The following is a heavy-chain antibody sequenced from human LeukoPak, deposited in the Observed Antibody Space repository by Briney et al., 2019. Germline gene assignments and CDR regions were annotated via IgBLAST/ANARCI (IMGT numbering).Heavy chain of an antibody. CDR3: AKVIAVATNIFDY. J-gene: IGHJ4*02. V-gene: IGHV3-23*01. CDR2: ISGSGGST. D-gene: IGHD6-19*01. Sequence: PGGSLRLSCAASGFTFSSYAMSWVRQAPGKGPEWVSAISGSGGSTYYADSVKGRFTISRDNSKNTLYLQMNSLRAEDTAVYYCAKVIAVATNIFDYWGQGTLVTVSS. CDR1: GFTFSSYA.